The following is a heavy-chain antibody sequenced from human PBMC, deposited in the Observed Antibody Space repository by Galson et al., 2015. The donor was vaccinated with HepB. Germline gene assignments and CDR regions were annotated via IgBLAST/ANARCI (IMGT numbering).Heavy chain of an antibody. D-gene: IGHD3-22*01. CDR1: GFTFSSYS. CDR2: ISSSSSYI. CDR3: ARDSSGYWYFDL. Sequence: SLRLSCAASGFTFSSYSMNWVRQAPGKGLEWVSSISSSSSYIYYADSVKGRFTISRDNAKNSLHLQMNSLRAEDTAVYYCARDSSGYWYFDLWGRGTLVTVSS. J-gene: IGHJ2*01. V-gene: IGHV3-21*01.